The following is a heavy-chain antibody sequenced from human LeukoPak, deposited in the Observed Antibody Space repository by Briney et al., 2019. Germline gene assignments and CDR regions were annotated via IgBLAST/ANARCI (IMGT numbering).Heavy chain of an antibody. CDR1: GGSISTSNYY. CDR3: ARGGGYYFDY. D-gene: IGHD5-12*01. J-gene: IGHJ4*02. V-gene: IGHV4-39*07. Sequence: PSETLSLTCTVSGGSISTSNYYWGWIRQPPGKGLEWIGNIFYSGSTYYSPSLKSRVTISLDTSRNQFSLKLNSVTAADTAVYYCARGGGYYFDYWGQGILVAVSS. CDR2: IFYSGST.